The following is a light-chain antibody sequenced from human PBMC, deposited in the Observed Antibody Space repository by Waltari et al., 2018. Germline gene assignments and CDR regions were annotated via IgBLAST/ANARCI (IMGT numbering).Light chain of an antibody. J-gene: IGKJ2*01. CDR3: QHSYRPPYI. V-gene: IGKV1-39*01. CDR1: QSISRF. CDR2: TAS. Sequence: DIQMTQSPSSLSASVGDRVTITCRAGQSISRFLNWYQQKPGEAPKLLIYTASSLQGGVPSRFSDSGSGTDFTLTISSLQPEDFATYYCQHSYRPPYIFGQGTKLEIK.